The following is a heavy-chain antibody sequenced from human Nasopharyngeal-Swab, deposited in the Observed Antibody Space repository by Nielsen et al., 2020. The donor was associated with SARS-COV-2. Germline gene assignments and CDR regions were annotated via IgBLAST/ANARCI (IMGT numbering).Heavy chain of an antibody. D-gene: IGHD3-10*01. CDR2: ISWNGGST. J-gene: IGHJ4*02. Sequence: SLKISCAASGFAFDDYAMHWVRQVPGKGLEWVSGISWNGGSTAYADSVKGRFTISRDNAKNSLYLQMNSLRVEDTALYYCAKADRSGYWGQGTLVTVSS. V-gene: IGHV3-9*01. CDR1: GFAFDDYA. CDR3: AKADRSGY.